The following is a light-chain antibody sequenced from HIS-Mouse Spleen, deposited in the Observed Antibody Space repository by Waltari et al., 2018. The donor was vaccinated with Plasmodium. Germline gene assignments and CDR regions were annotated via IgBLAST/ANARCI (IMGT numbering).Light chain of an antibody. Sequence: SYELTQPPSVSVSPGQTARITCSGDALPKHYAYWYQQKPGQAPWLVIYKDSERPSGIPERFSGSSSGTTVTLTISGVQAEDEADYYCQSADSSGTYRVFGGGTKLTVL. CDR2: KDS. CDR3: QSADSSGTYRV. V-gene: IGLV3-25*03. J-gene: IGLJ2*01. CDR1: ALPKHY.